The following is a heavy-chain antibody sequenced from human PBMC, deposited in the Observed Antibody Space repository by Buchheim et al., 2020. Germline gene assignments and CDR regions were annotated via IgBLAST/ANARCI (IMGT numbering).Heavy chain of an antibody. Sequence: EVQLLESGGGLVQPGGSLRLSCAASGFTFRNYAMSWVRQAPGKGLEWVSGISGGATSTYYAASVKGRFTISRDNSKNTLDLQMNSLRAEDTAVYYCAKLPGYDDLWGSYEGHWGQGTL. CDR2: ISGGATST. CDR3: AKLPGYDDLWGSYEGH. D-gene: IGHD3-16*01. CDR1: GFTFRNYA. V-gene: IGHV3-23*01. J-gene: IGHJ4*02.